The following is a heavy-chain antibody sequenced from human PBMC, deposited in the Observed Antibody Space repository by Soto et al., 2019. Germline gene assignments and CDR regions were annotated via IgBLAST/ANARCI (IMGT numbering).Heavy chain of an antibody. D-gene: IGHD3-22*01. J-gene: IGHJ5*02. CDR2: IIPIIGIS. V-gene: IGHV1-69*08. CDR1: GGTFSTYT. Sequence: QVQLVQSGAEVKKPGSSVKVSCKASGGTFSTYTITWVRQAPGQGLEWMGRIIPIIGISNYAQKFRSRVTITADKFTGTAYMGLTRLRADATAVYYCAGDPDSHYNDSHASSYPWGQGTLVTVSS. CDR3: AGDPDSHYNDSHASSYP.